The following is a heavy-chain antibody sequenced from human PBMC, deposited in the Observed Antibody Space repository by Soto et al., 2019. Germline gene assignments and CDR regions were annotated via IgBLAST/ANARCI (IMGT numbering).Heavy chain of an antibody. D-gene: IGHD2-21*01. V-gene: IGHV4-30-2*03. CDR3: ARHIRGNSCMDV. J-gene: IGHJ6*02. Sequence: PSETLSLTCAVSGGSISSGGYSWSWIRQPPGKGLEWIGYIYYSGITHYNPSLKSRVTISVDTSKDQFSLKLSSVTAADTAVYYCARHIRGNSCMDVWGQGTTVTVSS. CDR2: IYYSGIT. CDR1: GGSISSGGYS.